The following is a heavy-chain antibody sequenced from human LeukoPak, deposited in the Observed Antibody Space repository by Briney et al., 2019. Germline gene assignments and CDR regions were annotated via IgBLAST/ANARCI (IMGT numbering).Heavy chain of an antibody. CDR1: GFTFGSYW. V-gene: IGHV3-74*01. CDR3: RFYTSGSDY. D-gene: IGHD3-22*01. Sequence: GGSLRLSCAASGFTFGSYWMHWVRQDPGKGLVWVSRINSDGSSTFYVDSVKGRFTISRDNAKNTLYVQMNSLRAEDTAVYYCRFYTSGSDYWGQGTLVTVSS. J-gene: IGHJ4*02. CDR2: INSDGSST.